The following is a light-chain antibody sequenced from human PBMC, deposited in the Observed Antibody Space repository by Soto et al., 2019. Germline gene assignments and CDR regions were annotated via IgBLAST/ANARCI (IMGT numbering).Light chain of an antibody. CDR2: DAS. CDR1: QTVSSY. V-gene: IGKV3-11*01. J-gene: IGKJ4*01. CDR3: QQRSNWPRRT. Sequence: EIVLTQSPATLSLSPWERATLSCRASQTVSSYLAWYQQKPGQAPRLLLYDASNRAIGIPARFSGSGSGTDFTLTISSLQPEDFAVYFCQQRSNWPRRTFGGGTKVEI.